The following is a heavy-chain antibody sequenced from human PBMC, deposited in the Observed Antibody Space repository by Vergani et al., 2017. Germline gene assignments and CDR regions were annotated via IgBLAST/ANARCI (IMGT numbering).Heavy chain of an antibody. CDR1: GYSISSGYY. CDR2: IYHSGST. CDR3: ARGQWVFEA. J-gene: IGHJ4*02. V-gene: IGHV4-38-2*02. D-gene: IGHD6-19*01. Sequence: QVQLQESGPGLVKPSETLSLTCTVSGYSISSGYYWGWIRQPPGKGLEWIGSIYHSGSTYYNPSLKSRVTISVDTSKNQFSLKLSSVTAADTAVYYCARGQWVFEAWGQGTPVTVSS.